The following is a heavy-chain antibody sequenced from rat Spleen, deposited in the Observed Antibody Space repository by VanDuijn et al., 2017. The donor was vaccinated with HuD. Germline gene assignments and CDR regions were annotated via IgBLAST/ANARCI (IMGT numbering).Heavy chain of an antibody. J-gene: IGHJ1*01. D-gene: IGHD2-2*01. Sequence: EVQLVESGGGLVQPGRSLKLSCVASGFTFNNYWMTWIRQAPGKGLEWVASITNTGGNTYSPDSVKGRFTISRENTERTLYLQMDSLRSEDTATYYCAGAGYLRDWYFDFWGPGTVVTVSS. CDR1: GFTFNNYW. CDR3: AGAGYLRDWYFDF. V-gene: IGHV5-31*01. CDR2: ITNTGGNT.